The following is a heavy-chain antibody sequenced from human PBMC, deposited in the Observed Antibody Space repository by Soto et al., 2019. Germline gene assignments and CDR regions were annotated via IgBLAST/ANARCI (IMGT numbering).Heavy chain of an antibody. V-gene: IGHV4-34*01. Sequence: SETLSLTCAVYGGSFSDYYCSWIRQPPGKGLEWIGEINHSGSTNYNPSLKSRVTISVDTSKNQFSLKLTSVTAADTAVYYCARGRGIAARRYYYYYMDVWGKGTTVTVSS. CDR2: INHSGST. CDR3: ARGRGIAARRYYYYYMDV. D-gene: IGHD6-13*01. CDR1: GGSFSDYY. J-gene: IGHJ6*03.